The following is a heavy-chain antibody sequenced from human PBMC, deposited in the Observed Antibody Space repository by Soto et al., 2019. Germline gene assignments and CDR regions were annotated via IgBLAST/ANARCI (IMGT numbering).Heavy chain of an antibody. CDR1: GYTCTSYG. D-gene: IGHD2-15*01. CDR2: ISAYNGNT. J-gene: IGHJ6*02. V-gene: IGHV1-18*04. CDR3: ASVVVGAYHYHYGMDV. Sequence: GASVKVSCKASGYTCTSYGISWVRQAPGQGLEWMGWISAYNGNTNYAQKLQGRVTMTTDTSTSTAYMELRSLRSDDTAVYYCASVVVGAYHYHYGMDVWGQGIPVTVSS.